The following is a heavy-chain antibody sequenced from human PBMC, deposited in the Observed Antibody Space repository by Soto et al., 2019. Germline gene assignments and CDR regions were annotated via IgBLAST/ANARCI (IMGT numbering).Heavy chain of an antibody. J-gene: IGHJ5*02. Sequence: QVQLVQSGAEVKKPGASVMVSCKASGYTFSSYGMHWVRQAPGKGLEWVAVISFDGTKKYYADSVKGRFTISRDNSWNTLYLQMNALRAEDTALYYCAKYSENGEHGDWFDPWGPGTLVTVSS. CDR3: AKYSENGEHGDWFDP. CDR1: GYTFSSYG. CDR2: ISFDGTKK. D-gene: IGHD4-17*01. V-gene: IGHV3-30*18.